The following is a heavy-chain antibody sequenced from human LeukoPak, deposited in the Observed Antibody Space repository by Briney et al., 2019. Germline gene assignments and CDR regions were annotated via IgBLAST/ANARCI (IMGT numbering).Heavy chain of an antibody. J-gene: IGHJ6*02. D-gene: IGHD6-25*01. CDR2: IYYSGST. V-gene: IGHV4-59*08. CDR3: ARRAAAPNYGMDV. CDR1: GGSISGYY. Sequence: SETLSLTCTVSGGSISGYYWTWIRQPPGEGLEYIGYIYYSGSTNYNPSLKSRVTISVDTSKNQFSLKLSSVTAADAAVYYCARRAAAPNYGMDVWGQGTTVTVSS.